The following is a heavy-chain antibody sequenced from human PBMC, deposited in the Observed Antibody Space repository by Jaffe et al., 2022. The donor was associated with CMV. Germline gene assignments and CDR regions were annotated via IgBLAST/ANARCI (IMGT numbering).Heavy chain of an antibody. CDR1: GYSFANYW. CDR3: SRGRGFCSGWTCQHNRFGP. V-gene: IGHV5-10-1*03. Sequence: EVQLVQSGAEVKKPGESLRITCQGSGYSFANYWINWVRQTPGKGLEWMGRIDPSDSYTNYNSSFQGHVTISTDKSINTAYLQWSSLEASDTAMYYCSRGRGFCSGWTCQHNRFGPWGQGTPVIVSS. D-gene: IGHD2-15*01. CDR2: IDPSDSYT. J-gene: IGHJ5*02.